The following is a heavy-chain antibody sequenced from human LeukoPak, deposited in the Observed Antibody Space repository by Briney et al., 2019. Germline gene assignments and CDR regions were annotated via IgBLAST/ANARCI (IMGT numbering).Heavy chain of an antibody. J-gene: IGHJ4*02. CDR2: INSDGSTT. D-gene: IGHD4-17*01. CDR3: ARDTPYGDDYFDY. CDR1: GFTLSSYW. Sequence: GGSLRLSCAASGFTLSSYWMHWVRQAPGKGLVWVSHINSDGSTTSYADSVKGRFTISRDNAKSTLYLQMNSLRAEDTAVYYCARDTPYGDDYFDYWGQGTLVTVSS. V-gene: IGHV3-74*01.